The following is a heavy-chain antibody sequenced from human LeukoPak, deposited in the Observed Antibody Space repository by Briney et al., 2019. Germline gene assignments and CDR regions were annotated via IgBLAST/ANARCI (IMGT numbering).Heavy chain of an antibody. CDR3: TQSNY. V-gene: IGHV3-73*01. J-gene: IGHJ4*02. Sequence: PGGSLRLSYAASGFTFSGSPILWVRQASGKGLEWVGRIRSKADNYATAYAASVQGRCTISRDDSKNTAYLQLNSLKTEDTAVYYCTQSNYWGQGALVTVSS. CDR2: IRSKADNYAT. CDR1: GFTFSGSP.